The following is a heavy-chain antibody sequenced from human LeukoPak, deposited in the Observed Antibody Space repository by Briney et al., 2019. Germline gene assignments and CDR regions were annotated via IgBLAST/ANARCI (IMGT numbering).Heavy chain of an antibody. CDR2: INHSGST. D-gene: IGHD3-3*01. CDR1: GGSLSGYY. J-gene: IGHJ4*02. CDR3: ARRALGYDFWSGYYTGPNDY. V-gene: IGHV4-34*01. Sequence: PSETLSLTCAVYGGSLSGYYWSWIRQPPGKGLEWIGEINHSGSTNYNPSLKSRVTISVDTSKNQFSLKLSSVTAADTAVYYCARRALGYDFWSGYYTGPNDYWGQGTLVTVSS.